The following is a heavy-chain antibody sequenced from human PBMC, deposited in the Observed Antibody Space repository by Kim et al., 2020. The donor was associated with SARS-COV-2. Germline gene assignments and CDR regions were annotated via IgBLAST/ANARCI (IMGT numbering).Heavy chain of an antibody. CDR3: ARMGSSWPSYYFDY. CDR2: IIPIFGTA. J-gene: IGHJ4*02. CDR1: GGTFSSYA. Sequence: SVKVSCKASGGTFSSYAISWVRRAPGQGLEWMGGIIPIFGTANYAQKFQGRVTITADESTSTAYMELSSLRSEDTAVYYCARMGSSWPSYYFDYWGQGTLFTVSS. D-gene: IGHD6-13*01. V-gene: IGHV1-69*13.